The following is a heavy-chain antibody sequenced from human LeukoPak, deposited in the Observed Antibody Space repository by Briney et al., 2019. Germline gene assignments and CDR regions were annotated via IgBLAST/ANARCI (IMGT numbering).Heavy chain of an antibody. CDR2: ISYDGSNK. V-gene: IGHV3-30*04. Sequence: GGSLRLSCAASGFTFSSYAMHWVRQAPGKGLEWVAIISYDGSNKYYADSVKGRFTISRDNSKNTLYLQMNNLRAEDTAVYYCARGGCSGGSCYFPYYYYDMDVWGQGTTVTVSS. CDR3: ARGGCSGGSCYFPYYYYDMDV. J-gene: IGHJ6*02. CDR1: GFTFSSYA. D-gene: IGHD2-15*01.